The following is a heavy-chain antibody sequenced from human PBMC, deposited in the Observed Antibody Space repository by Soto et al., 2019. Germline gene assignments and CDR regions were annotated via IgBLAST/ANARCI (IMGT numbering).Heavy chain of an antibody. CDR2: ISGGGSAT. Sequence: EVQLLESGGGLVQPGGSLRLSCAASGFTFIDFAMTWVRQAPWKGLEWVSAISGGGSATYYTDSVKGRFTISRDNSRNTLYLQMDSLRAEDTAVYYCAKVNYDILTGYRKHDAFDIWGQGTMVTVSS. CDR3: AKVNYDILTGYRKHDAFDI. V-gene: IGHV3-23*01. CDR1: GFTFIDFA. D-gene: IGHD3-9*01. J-gene: IGHJ3*02.